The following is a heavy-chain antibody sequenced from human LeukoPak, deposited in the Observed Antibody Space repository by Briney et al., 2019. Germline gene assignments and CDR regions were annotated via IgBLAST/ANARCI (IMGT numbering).Heavy chain of an antibody. D-gene: IGHD2-15*01. CDR3: ARYSYCSGGSCYSDDAFDI. Sequence: SETLSLTCTVSGSSISSYYWSWIRQPPGKGLEWVGYIYYSGSTNYNPSLKSRVTISVDASKNQFSLKLSSVTAADTAVYYCARYSYCSGGSCYSDDAFDIWGQGTMVTVSS. CDR2: IYYSGST. J-gene: IGHJ3*02. CDR1: GSSISSYY. V-gene: IGHV4-59*01.